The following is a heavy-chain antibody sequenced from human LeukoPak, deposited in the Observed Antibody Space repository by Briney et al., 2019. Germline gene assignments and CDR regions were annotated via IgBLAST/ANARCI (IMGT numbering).Heavy chain of an antibody. D-gene: IGHD2-2*02. CDR1: GYTFTSYA. J-gene: IGHJ4*02. V-gene: IGHV7-4-1*02. CDR2: INTNTGNP. Sequence: ASVKVSCKASGYTFTSYAMNWVRQAPGQGPEWMGWINTNTGNPTYAQGFTGRFVFSLDTSVSTAYLQISSLKAEDTAVYYCARGPYCSSTSCYTAQFEYWGQGTLVTVSS. CDR3: ARGPYCSSTSCYTAQFEY.